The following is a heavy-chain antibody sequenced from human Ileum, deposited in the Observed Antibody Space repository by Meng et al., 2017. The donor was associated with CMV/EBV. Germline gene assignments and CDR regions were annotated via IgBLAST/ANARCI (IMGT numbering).Heavy chain of an antibody. J-gene: IGHJ4*02. CDR3: ARGSGYSIYDD. CDR2: ISYGDFT. CDR1: GASVSDNY. D-gene: IGHD4-11*01. V-gene: IGHV4-59*02. Sequence: LTCTVSGASVSDNYCSWLRQSPGMGLEWIGYISYGDFTNYNPSLKSRVSISVDTSKNQCSLILKSMSAADAAVYYCARGSGYSIYDDWGQGTLVTVSS.